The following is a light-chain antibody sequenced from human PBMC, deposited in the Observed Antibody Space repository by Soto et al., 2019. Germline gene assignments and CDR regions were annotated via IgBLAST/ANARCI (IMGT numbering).Light chain of an antibody. Sequence: EIVLTQSPGTLSLSPGARATLSCRASQSVSSSYLAWYQQKPVQATRLLIYGTSSRATGIPDRFSGSGSGTDLILTISYLEPEDFAVYYCQQYGDSVYTFGQGTKLEI. CDR3: QQYGDSVYT. CDR2: GTS. J-gene: IGKJ2*01. CDR1: QSVSSSY. V-gene: IGKV3-20*01.